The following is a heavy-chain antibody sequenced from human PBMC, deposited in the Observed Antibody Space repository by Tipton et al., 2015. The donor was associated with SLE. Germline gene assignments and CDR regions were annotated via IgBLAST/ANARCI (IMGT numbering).Heavy chain of an antibody. CDR2: IYHSGST. CDR1: GGSFSGYY. J-gene: IGHJ4*02. Sequence: LRLSCAVYGGSFSGYYWSWIRQPPGKGLEWIGYIYHSGSTYYNPSLKSRVTISVDRSKNQFSLKLSSVTAADTAVYYCAREALDHGVLDYWGQGTLVTVSS. CDR3: AREALDHGVLDY. V-gene: IGHV4-34*09. D-gene: IGHD3-16*01.